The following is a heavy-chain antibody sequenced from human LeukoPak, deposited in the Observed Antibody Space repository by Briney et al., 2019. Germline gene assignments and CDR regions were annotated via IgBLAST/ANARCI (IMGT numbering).Heavy chain of an antibody. J-gene: IGHJ4*02. D-gene: IGHD3-10*01. Sequence: PGGSLRLSCAASGFTFSSYAMSWVRQAPGKGLEWVSAISGSGGSTYYADSVKGRFTISRDNSKNTLYLQMNSLRAEDTAVYYCAKAIYYGSGSDDFDYWGQGTLVTVSS. CDR2: ISGSGGST. CDR3: AKAIYYGSGSDDFDY. V-gene: IGHV3-23*01. CDR1: GFTFSSYA.